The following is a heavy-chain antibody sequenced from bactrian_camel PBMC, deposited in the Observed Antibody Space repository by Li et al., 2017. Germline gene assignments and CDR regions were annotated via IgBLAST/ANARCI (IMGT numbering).Heavy chain of an antibody. Sequence: HVQLVESGGGSVQAGGSLRLSCAVSGTDYSNYCMGWFRQAPGKERERVAVVYTGADSTYYDDSVKGRFTISVDNAKNPVMVYLQMPTLIPDDTAMYYCAAGLRCWSLLHHQSYNYWGQGTQVTVS. CDR3: AAGLRCWSLLHHQSYNY. V-gene: IGHV3S54*01. D-gene: IGHD2*01. J-gene: IGHJ4*01. CDR1: GTDYSNYC. CDR2: VYTGADST.